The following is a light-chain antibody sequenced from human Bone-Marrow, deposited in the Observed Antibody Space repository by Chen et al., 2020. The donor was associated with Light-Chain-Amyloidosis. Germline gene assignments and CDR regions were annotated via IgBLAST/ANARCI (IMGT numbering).Light chain of an antibody. J-gene: IGKJ3*01. V-gene: IGKV4-1*01. Sequence: DIVMTQSPDSLAVSLGERATINCKSSQSVLSSSNNKNYLAWFQQKPGQPPKLLIYWASTRESGVPDRFSGSGSGTDFTLTISSLEPEDFAVYYCQQRSNWPIFTFGPGTKVDIK. CDR3: QQRSNWPIFT. CDR2: WAS. CDR1: QSVLSSSNNKNY.